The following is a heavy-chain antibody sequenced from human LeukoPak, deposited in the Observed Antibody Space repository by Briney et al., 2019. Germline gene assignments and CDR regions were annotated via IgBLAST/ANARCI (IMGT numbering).Heavy chain of an antibody. CDR2: ISWNSGSI. V-gene: IGHV3-9*01. Sequence: GGSLRLSCAASGFTFDDYAMHWVRQAPGKGLEWVSGISWNSGSIGYADSVKGRFTISRDNAKNSLYLQMNSLRAEDTALYYCAKDNYYGPGSPSHGMDVWGQGTTVTVSS. D-gene: IGHD3-10*01. J-gene: IGHJ6*02. CDR3: AKDNYYGPGSPSHGMDV. CDR1: GFTFDDYA.